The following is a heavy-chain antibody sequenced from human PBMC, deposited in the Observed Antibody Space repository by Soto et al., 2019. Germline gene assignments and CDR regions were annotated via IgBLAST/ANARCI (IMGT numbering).Heavy chain of an antibody. CDR1: GFTFSSYA. V-gene: IGHV3-23*01. CDR3: AKEMRYSSGNTYYGMDV. D-gene: IGHD5-18*01. J-gene: IGHJ6*02. CDR2: ISGSGGST. Sequence: GGSLRLSCAASGFTFSSYAMSWVRQAPGKGLEWVSAISGSGGSTYYADPVKGRFTISRDNSKNTLYLQMNSLRAEDTAVYYCAKEMRYSSGNTYYGMDVWGQGTTVTVSS.